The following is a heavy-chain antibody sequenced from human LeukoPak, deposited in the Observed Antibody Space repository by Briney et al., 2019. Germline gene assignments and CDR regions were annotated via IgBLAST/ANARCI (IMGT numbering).Heavy chain of an antibody. CDR3: ARGLYYYGSGSYYYYYGMDV. Sequence: PGKVSSKASGGTFTSYAISWVRQALGKGLEWMGGIIPIFGTANYAQKFQGRVTITADESTSTAYMELSSLRSEDTAVYYCARGLYYYGSGSYYYYYGMDVWGKGTTVTVSS. J-gene: IGHJ6*04. CDR2: IIPIFGTA. V-gene: IGHV1-69*13. CDR1: GGTFTSYA. D-gene: IGHD3-10*01.